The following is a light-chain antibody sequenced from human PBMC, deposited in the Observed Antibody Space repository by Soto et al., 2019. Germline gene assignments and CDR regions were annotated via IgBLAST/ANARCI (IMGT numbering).Light chain of an antibody. Sequence: QSALTQPASVSGSPGQSITISCTGTSSDVGGYNYVSWYQQHPGKAPKLMIYDVSNRPSGLSNRFSGSKSGNTASLTISGLQAEDEADYYCSSYTSSSTLGHVVFGGGTKLTVL. V-gene: IGLV2-14*01. CDR1: SSDVGGYNY. CDR2: DVS. J-gene: IGLJ2*01. CDR3: SSYTSSSTLGHVV.